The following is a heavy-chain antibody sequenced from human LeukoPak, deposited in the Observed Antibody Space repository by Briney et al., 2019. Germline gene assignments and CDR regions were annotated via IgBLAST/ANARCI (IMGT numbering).Heavy chain of an antibody. V-gene: IGHV3-33*01. Sequence: SGGSLRLSCAASGFTFSSYGMHWVRQAPGKGLEWVAVIWYDGSNKYYADSVKGRFTISRDNSKNTLYLQMNSLRAEDTAVYYCARKTDSSGSGDYWGQGTLVTVSS. CDR2: IWYDGSNK. J-gene: IGHJ4*02. CDR1: GFTFSSYG. D-gene: IGHD3-22*01. CDR3: ARKTDSSGSGDY.